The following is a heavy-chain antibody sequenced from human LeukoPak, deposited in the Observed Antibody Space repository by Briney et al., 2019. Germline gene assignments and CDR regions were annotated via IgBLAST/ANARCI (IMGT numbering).Heavy chain of an antibody. D-gene: IGHD6-19*01. Sequence: PSETLSLTCSVSGGSISSSGYYWGWIRQPPGKGLEWIGSIYYSGSTYYNPSLTSRVTISVDTSKNQFSLKLSSVTAADTAVYFCARPNSSGWFDFDCWGQGTLVIVSS. CDR1: GGSISSSGYY. V-gene: IGHV4-39*01. CDR3: ARPNSSGWFDFDC. J-gene: IGHJ4*02. CDR2: IYYSGST.